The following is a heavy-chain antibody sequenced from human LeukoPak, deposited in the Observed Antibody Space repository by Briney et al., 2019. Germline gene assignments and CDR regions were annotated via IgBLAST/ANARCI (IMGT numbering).Heavy chain of an antibody. CDR1: GFTFNSYA. Sequence: GGSLRLSCAASGFTFNSYAMSWVRQAPGKGLEWVSVSYSGGSTYYEDSVKGRFTVSSDVSKNTLYLQMNNLRGEDTAVYYCASRHCSGENCYAGPLDFWGQGIQVTVSS. CDR2: SYSGGST. J-gene: IGHJ4*02. D-gene: IGHD2-8*02. V-gene: IGHV3-23*01. CDR3: ASRHCSGENCYAGPLDF.